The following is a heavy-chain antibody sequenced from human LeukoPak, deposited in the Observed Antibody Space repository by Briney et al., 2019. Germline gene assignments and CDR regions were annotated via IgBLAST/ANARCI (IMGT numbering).Heavy chain of an antibody. CDR3: ARVGLPYNWFDP. V-gene: IGHV4-59*12. J-gene: IGHJ5*02. D-gene: IGHD1-7*01. CDR2: IYYSGST. Sequence: SETLSLTCTVSGGSISSYYWSWIRQPPGKGLEWIGYIYYSGSTNYNPSLKSRVTISVDTSKNQFSLKLSSVTAADTAVYYCARVGLPYNWFDPWGQGTLVTVSS. CDR1: GGSISSYY.